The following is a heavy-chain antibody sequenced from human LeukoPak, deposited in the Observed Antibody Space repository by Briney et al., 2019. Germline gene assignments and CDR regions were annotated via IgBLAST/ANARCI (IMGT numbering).Heavy chain of an antibody. J-gene: IGHJ4*02. CDR3: ARGVSVSDN. V-gene: IGHV4-59*11. D-gene: IGHD5/OR15-5a*01. CDR1: GGSISGHY. Sequence: PSETLSLTCAVSGGSISGHYLSWVRQPPGKGLEWIGYIYYSGTTNYSPSLKSRVTISLDTSKNQFSLKLTSVTAADTAVYYCARGVSVSDNWGQGALVTVSS. CDR2: IYYSGTT.